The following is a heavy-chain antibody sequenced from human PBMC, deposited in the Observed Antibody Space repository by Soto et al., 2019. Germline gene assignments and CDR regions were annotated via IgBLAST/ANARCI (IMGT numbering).Heavy chain of an antibody. CDR3: ARAALDITIFGVVINGWFDP. J-gene: IGHJ5*02. Sequence: PSETLSLTCTVSGGSISSGDYYWSWIRQPPGKGQERIGYIYYSGSTYYNPSLKSRVTISVDTSKNQFSLKLSSVTAADTAVYYCARAALDITIFGVVINGWFDPWGQGTLVTVSS. CDR1: GGSISSGDYY. D-gene: IGHD3-3*01. V-gene: IGHV4-30-4*01. CDR2: IYYSGST.